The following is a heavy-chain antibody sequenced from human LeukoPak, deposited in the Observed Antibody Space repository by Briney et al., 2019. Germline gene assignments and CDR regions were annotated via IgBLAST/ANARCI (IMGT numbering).Heavy chain of an antibody. Sequence: SETLSLTCTVSGGSITSSSHHWGWLRQPPGKGLEWIGSIYYSGTTYYKPSLRSRVTISVDTSKNQFYLRLTSVTAADSAMYYCARESSSSPDYWGQGTLVTVSS. D-gene: IGHD6-6*01. CDR1: GGSITSSSHH. J-gene: IGHJ4*02. CDR2: IYYSGTT. CDR3: ARESSSSPDY. V-gene: IGHV4-39*07.